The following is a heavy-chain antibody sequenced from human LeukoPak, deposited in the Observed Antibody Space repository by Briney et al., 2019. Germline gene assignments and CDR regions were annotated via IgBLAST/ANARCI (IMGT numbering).Heavy chain of an antibody. CDR2: IYYSGST. D-gene: IGHD3-10*01. CDR3: ARTYGSGSYYWFDP. Sequence: SETLSLTCTVSGGSITSSSYYWGWIRQPPGKGPEWIGSIYYSGSTYYNPSLKSRVTISVDTSKNQFSLKLSSVTAADTAVYYCARTYGSGSYYWFDPWGQETLVTVSS. V-gene: IGHV4-39*01. CDR1: GGSITSSSYY. J-gene: IGHJ5*02.